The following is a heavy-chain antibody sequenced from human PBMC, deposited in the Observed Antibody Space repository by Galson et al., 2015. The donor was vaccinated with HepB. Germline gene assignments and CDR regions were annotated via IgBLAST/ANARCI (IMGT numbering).Heavy chain of an antibody. D-gene: IGHD2-21*01. CDR3: AREKYYGGSGPCSITRLTDCGFDP. CDR1: GGSISSYY. CDR2: IYYSGST. V-gene: IGHV4-59*01. Sequence: SETLSLTCTVSGGSISSYYWSWIRQPPGKGLEWIGYIYYSGSTNYNPSLKSRVTISVDTSKNQFSLKLSSVTAANTAVYYCAREKYYGGSGPCSITRLTDCGFDPWGQGTLVTVSS. J-gene: IGHJ5*02.